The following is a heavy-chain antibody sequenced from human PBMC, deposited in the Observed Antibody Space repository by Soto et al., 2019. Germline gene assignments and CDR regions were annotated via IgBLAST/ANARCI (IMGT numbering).Heavy chain of an antibody. Sequence: SETLSLTCAVSGASISNTDCWTWVRQPPGKGLEWIGEIYHSGTTNCDPSLKSRVTISLDKSKSQFSLKLTSVTAADTAVYYCAIPGAGDFDYWGQGTLVTVSS. CDR2: IYHSGTT. J-gene: IGHJ4*02. CDR1: GASISNTDC. V-gene: IGHV4-4*02. D-gene: IGHD6-13*01. CDR3: AIPGAGDFDY.